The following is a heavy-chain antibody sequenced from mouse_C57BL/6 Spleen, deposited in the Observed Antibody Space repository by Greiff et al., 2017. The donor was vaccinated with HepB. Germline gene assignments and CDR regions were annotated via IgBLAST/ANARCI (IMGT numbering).Heavy chain of an antibody. CDR1: GYTFTDYY. CDR3: ARDYGSNYAMDY. Sequence: EVQLQQSGPVLVKPGASVKMSCKASGYTFTDYYMNWVKQSHGKSLEWIGVINPYNGGTSYNQKFKGKATLTVDKSSSTAYMELNSLTSEDSAVYYCARDYGSNYAMDYWGQRTSVTVSS. J-gene: IGHJ4*01. CDR2: INPYNGGT. D-gene: IGHD1-1*01. V-gene: IGHV1-19*01.